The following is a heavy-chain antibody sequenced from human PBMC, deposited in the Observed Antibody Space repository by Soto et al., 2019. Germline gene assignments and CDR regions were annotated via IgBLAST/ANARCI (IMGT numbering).Heavy chain of an antibody. Sequence: ASAKVSWEERGVGITSSSLRWARQARGQGLEWMGWIGVGSGNTNYAQTFQDRVTMTTDTSTSTVYMELRSLRSDDTAVYYCAREGVAPYYYYGMDVWGQGTPVTVSS. CDR1: GVGITSSS. D-gene: IGHD5-12*01. V-gene: IGHV1-18*01. J-gene: IGHJ6*02. CDR3: AREGVAPYYYYGMDV. CDR2: IGVGSGNT.